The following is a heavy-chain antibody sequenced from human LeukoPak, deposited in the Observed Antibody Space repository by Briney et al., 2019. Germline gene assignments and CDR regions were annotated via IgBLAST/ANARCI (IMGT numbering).Heavy chain of an antibody. Sequence: ASVKVSCKASGYTVTGYYMHWVRQAPGQGLEWMGWINPKSGGTNYAQRFQGRVTMTRDTSISSAYMELSRLRSDDAAVYYCVRGGYNYGVDYWGQGTLVTVSS. D-gene: IGHD5-18*01. CDR3: VRGGYNYGVDY. CDR1: GYTVTGYY. CDR2: INPKSGGT. J-gene: IGHJ4*02. V-gene: IGHV1-2*02.